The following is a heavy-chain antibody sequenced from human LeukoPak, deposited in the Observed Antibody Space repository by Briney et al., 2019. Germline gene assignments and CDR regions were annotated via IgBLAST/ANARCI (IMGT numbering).Heavy chain of an antibody. Sequence: GGSLRLSCAASGFTFSSYAMSWVRQAPGKGLEWVSAISGSGGSTYYADPVKGRFTISRDNSKNTLYLQMNSLRAEDTAVYYCAKVMVPAATPRYMDVWGQGTTVTVSS. D-gene: IGHD2-2*01. V-gene: IGHV3-23*01. J-gene: IGHJ6*03. CDR2: ISGSGGST. CDR3: AKVMVPAATPRYMDV. CDR1: GFTFSSYA.